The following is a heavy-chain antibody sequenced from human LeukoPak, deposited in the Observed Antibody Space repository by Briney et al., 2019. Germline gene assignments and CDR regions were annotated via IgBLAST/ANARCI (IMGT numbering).Heavy chain of an antibody. CDR3: ARDGSPSYYYYYYMDV. Sequence: SETLSLTCTVSGGSITSSGHYWSWIRQPAGKGLEWIGRIYTSGSTNYNPSLKSRVTMSVDTSKNQFSLKLSSVTAADTAVYYCARDGSPSYYYYYYMDVWGKGTTVTVSS. V-gene: IGHV4-61*02. CDR2: IYTSGST. CDR1: GGSITSSGHY. D-gene: IGHD6-6*01. J-gene: IGHJ6*03.